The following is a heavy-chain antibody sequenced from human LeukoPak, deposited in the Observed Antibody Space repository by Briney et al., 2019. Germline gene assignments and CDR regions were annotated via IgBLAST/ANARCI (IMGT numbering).Heavy chain of an antibody. V-gene: IGHV3-23*01. CDR3: AELGITMIGGV. CDR1: GFTFNTYA. D-gene: IGHD3-10*02. CDR2: MSGSGGRT. J-gene: IGHJ6*04. Sequence: GGSLRLSCAASGFTFNTYAMSWVRQAPGKGLEWVSAMSGSGGRTYCADSVKGRFTISRDNAKNSLYLQMNSLRAEDTAVYYCAELGITMIGGVWGKGTTVTISS.